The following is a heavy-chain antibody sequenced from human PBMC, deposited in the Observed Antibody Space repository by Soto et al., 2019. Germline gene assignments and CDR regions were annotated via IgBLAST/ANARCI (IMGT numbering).Heavy chain of an antibody. CDR2: ISGSGGST. J-gene: IGHJ3*02. V-gene: IGHV3-23*01. Sequence: EVQLLESGGGLVQPGGSLRLSCAASGFTFSSYAMSWVRQAPGKGLEWVSAISGSGGSTYYADSVKGRFTISRDNSKNKLYLQMNSLRAEDTAVYYCAKDSSGSDYDYVWGSYRPDAFDIWGQGTMVTVSS. D-gene: IGHD3-16*02. CDR1: GFTFSSYA. CDR3: AKDSSGSDYDYVWGSYRPDAFDI.